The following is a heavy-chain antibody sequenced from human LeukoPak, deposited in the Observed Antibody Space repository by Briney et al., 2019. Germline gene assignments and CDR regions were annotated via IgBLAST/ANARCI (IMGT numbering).Heavy chain of an antibody. D-gene: IGHD3-10*01. Sequence: ASVKVSCKASGYTFTSYYINWVRQATGQGREWMGWMNPNSGNTVYAQKMQGRVTMTRNTSISPAYSELSSLRSEEPAVDYCARDYSGSYYLYYYYYGMDVWGQGTTVTVSS. J-gene: IGHJ6*02. CDR3: ARDYSGSYYLYYYYYGMDV. CDR2: MNPNSGNT. V-gene: IGHV1-8*01. CDR1: GYTFTSYY.